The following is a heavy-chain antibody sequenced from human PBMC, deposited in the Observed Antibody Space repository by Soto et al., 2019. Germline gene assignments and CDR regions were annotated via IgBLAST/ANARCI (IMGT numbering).Heavy chain of an antibody. CDR1: GFTFSDQF. V-gene: IGHV3-72*01. CDR3: AALYYGAGYYNFDS. Sequence: EVQLVESGGGLVQPGGSLRLSCAASGFTFSDQFMDWVRQAPGMGLEWIARVRSKVHSYTTEYAASLKCRFTISRDDAKSSLYLQMNSLKTEDTAVYYCAALYYGAGYYNFDSWGQGTLVTVSS. J-gene: IGHJ4*02. CDR2: VRSKVHSYTT. D-gene: IGHD3-10*01.